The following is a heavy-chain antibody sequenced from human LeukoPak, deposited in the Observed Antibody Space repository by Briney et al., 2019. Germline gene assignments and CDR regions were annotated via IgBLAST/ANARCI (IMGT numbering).Heavy chain of an antibody. CDR3: ARRGYPSYFDY. Sequence: PGGSLRLSCAASGFTFSSYAMHWVRQAPGKGLEWVAVISYDGSNKYYADSVKGRFTISRDNSKNTLYLQMNSLRAEDTAVYYCARRGYPSYFDYWGQGTLVTVSS. D-gene: IGHD1-1*01. J-gene: IGHJ4*02. CDR2: ISYDGSNK. CDR1: GFTFSSYA. V-gene: IGHV3-30-3*01.